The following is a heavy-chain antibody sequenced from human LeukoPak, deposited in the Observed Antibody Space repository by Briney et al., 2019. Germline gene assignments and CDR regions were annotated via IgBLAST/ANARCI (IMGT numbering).Heavy chain of an antibody. J-gene: IGHJ6*03. Sequence: PSGTLSLTCTVSGGSISSSSYYWGWIRQPPGRGLEWIGSIYYSGSTYYNPSLKSRVTISVDTSKNQFSLKLSSVTAADTAVYYCARHNNYYYYMDVWGKGTTVTISS. V-gene: IGHV4-39*01. CDR3: ARHNNYYYYMDV. CDR1: GGSISSSSYY. CDR2: IYYSGST.